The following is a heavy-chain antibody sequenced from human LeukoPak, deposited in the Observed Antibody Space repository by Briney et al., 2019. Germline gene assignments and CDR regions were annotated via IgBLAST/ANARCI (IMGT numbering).Heavy chain of an antibody. J-gene: IGHJ3*02. CDR2: IRYDGSNK. V-gene: IGHV3-30*02. CDR3: AREYYDFWSGYPSRDAFDI. D-gene: IGHD3-3*01. Sequence: PGGSLRLSCAASGFTFSSYGMHWFRQAPGKGLEWVAFIRYDGSNKYYADSVKGRFTISRDNAKNSLYLQMNSLRAEDTAVYYCAREYYDFWSGYPSRDAFDIWGQGTMVTVSS. CDR1: GFTFSSYG.